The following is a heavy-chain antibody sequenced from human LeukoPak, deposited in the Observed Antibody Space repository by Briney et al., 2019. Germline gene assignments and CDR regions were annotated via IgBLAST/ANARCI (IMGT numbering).Heavy chain of an antibody. CDR3: ARGVRIEYSSSSRNWYFDL. Sequence: SETLSLTCTVSGGSISSHYWSWIWQPPGKGLEWIGYIYYSGSTNYNPSLKSRVTISVDTSKNQFSLKLSSVTAADTAVYYCARGVRIEYSSSSRNWYFDLWGRGTLVTVSS. V-gene: IGHV4-59*08. J-gene: IGHJ2*01. D-gene: IGHD6-6*01. CDR2: IYYSGST. CDR1: GGSISSHY.